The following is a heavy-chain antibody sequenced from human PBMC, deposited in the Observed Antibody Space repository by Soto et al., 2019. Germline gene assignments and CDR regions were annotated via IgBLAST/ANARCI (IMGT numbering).Heavy chain of an antibody. D-gene: IGHD6-19*01. CDR1: GGSISSYY. CDR3: AREADSSGWYSTRYAFDI. J-gene: IGHJ3*02. Sequence: SETLSLTCPVSGGSISSYYLSWIRQPPGKGLEWIGYIYYSGSTNYNPSLKSRVTISVDTSKNQFSLKLSSVTAADTAVYYCAREADSSGWYSTRYAFDIWGQGTMVTVSS. V-gene: IGHV4-59*01. CDR2: IYYSGST.